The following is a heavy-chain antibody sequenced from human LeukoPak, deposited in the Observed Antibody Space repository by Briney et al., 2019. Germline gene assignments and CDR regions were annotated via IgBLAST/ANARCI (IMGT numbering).Heavy chain of an antibody. V-gene: IGHV3-7*01. Sequence: GGSLRLSCAASGFTFSSYWMTWVRQAPGKGLEWVANIKQDGSEKNYVDFVKGRFTISRDNAKNSLYLQMNSLRVEDTALYYCARDLSAAFDFWGQGVLATVSS. J-gene: IGHJ4*02. CDR3: ARDLSAAFDF. CDR2: IKQDGSEK. D-gene: IGHD6-25*01. CDR1: GFTFSSYW.